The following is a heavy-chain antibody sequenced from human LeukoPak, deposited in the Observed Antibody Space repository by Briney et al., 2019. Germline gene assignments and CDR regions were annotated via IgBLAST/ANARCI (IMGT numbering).Heavy chain of an antibody. V-gene: IGHV3-30*04. Sequence: PGGSLRLSCAASGFTFSSYAMHWVRQAPGKGLEWVAVISYDGSNKYYADSVKGRFTISRDNSKNTLYLQMNSLRAEDTAVYYCARSSGIHGWYFDYWGQGTLVTVSS. CDR1: GFTFSSYA. J-gene: IGHJ4*02. CDR3: ARSSGIHGWYFDY. D-gene: IGHD2-15*01. CDR2: ISYDGSNK.